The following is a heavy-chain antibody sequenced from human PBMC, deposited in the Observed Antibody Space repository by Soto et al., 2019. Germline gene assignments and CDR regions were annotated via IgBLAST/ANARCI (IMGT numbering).Heavy chain of an antibody. Sequence: QVQLQQWGAGLLKPSETLSLTCAVYGGSFSGYYWSWIRQPPGKGLEWIGEINHSGSTNYNPSLKSRVTTSVDTSKNQFSLTLSSVNAADTAVYYCARGQSDQGEEGSGYRPRWFDPWGQGTLVTVSS. CDR1: GGSFSGYY. J-gene: IGHJ5*02. V-gene: IGHV4-34*01. CDR2: INHSGST. CDR3: ARGQSDQGEEGSGYRPRWFDP. D-gene: IGHD3-3*01.